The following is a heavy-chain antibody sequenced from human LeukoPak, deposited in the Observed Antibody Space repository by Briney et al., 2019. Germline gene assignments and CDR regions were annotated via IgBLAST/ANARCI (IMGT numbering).Heavy chain of an antibody. CDR3: ARDRYYDSSGYTSTYGMDV. D-gene: IGHD3-22*01. CDR1: GFTFSSYA. Sequence: QSGGSLRLSCVASGFTFSSYAMSWVRQAPGKGLEWVSAISGSGGSTYYADSVKGRFTISRDNSKNTLYLQMNSLRAEDTAVYYCARDRYYDSSGYTSTYGMDVWGQGTTVTVSS. CDR2: ISGSGGST. V-gene: IGHV3-23*01. J-gene: IGHJ6*02.